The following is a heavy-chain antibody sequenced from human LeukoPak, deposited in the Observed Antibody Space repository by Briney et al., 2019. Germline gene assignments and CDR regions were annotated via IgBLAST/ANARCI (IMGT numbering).Heavy chain of an antibody. V-gene: IGHV3-30*18. CDR2: ISYDGSNK. J-gene: IGHJ4*02. Sequence: GGSLRLSCAASGFTFSSYGMHWVRQAPGKGLEWVAVISYDGSNKYYADSVKGRFTISRDNSKNTLYLQMNSLRAEDTAVYYCAKALGKSLEDYWGQGTLVTVSS. CDR3: AKALGKSLEDY. D-gene: IGHD3-16*01. CDR1: GFTFSSYG.